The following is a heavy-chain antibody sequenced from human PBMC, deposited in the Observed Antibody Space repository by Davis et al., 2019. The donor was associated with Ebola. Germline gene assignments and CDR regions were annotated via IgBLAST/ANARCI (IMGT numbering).Heavy chain of an antibody. Sequence: AASVKVSCKASGYTFTSYGISWVRQAPGQGLEWMGWISAYNGNTNYAQKLQGRVTMTTDTSTSTAYMELRSLRSDDTAVYYCARVQYCSSTSCFYYYYYGMDVWGQGTTVTVSS. CDR2: ISAYNGNT. J-gene: IGHJ6*02. D-gene: IGHD2-2*01. V-gene: IGHV1-18*01. CDR3: ARVQYCSSTSCFYYYYYGMDV. CDR1: GYTFTSYG.